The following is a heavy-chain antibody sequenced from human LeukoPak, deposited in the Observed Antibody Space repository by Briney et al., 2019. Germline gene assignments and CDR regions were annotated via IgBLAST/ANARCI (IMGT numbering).Heavy chain of an antibody. Sequence: ASVKVSCKASGYTFTSYGISWVRQAPGQGLEWMGWISAYNGNTNYAQKLQGRVTMTRNTSISTAYMELSSLRSEDTAVYYCARATSIKVVTIAAGYWGQGTLVTVSS. CDR3: ARATSIKVVTIAAGY. V-gene: IGHV1-18*01. J-gene: IGHJ4*02. CDR1: GYTFTSYG. CDR2: ISAYNGNT. D-gene: IGHD5-12*01.